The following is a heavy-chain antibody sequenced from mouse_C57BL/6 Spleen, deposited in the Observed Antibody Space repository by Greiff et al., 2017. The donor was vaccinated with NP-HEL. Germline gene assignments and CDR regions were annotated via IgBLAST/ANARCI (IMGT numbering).Heavy chain of an antibody. J-gene: IGHJ3*01. CDR2: FYPGSGSI. V-gene: IGHV1-62-2*01. CDR3: ARHEGAANYYGSPWFAY. CDR1: GYTFTEYT. Sequence: VQLQESGAELVKPGASVKLSCKASGYTFTEYTIHWVKQRPGQGLEWIGWFYPGSGSIKYNEKFKDKATLTADKSSSTVYMELSRLTSEDSAVYFCARHEGAANYYGSPWFAYWGQGTLVTVSA. D-gene: IGHD1-1*01.